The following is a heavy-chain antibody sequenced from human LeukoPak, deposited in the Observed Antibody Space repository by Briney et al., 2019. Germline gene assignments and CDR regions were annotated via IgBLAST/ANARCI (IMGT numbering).Heavy chain of an antibody. V-gene: IGHV3-30*02. CDR2: IWYDGSNK. CDR3: AKTKGAPYYYDSSGHYYFDY. J-gene: IGHJ4*02. CDR1: GFTFGSYG. Sequence: GGSLRLSCAASGFTFGSYGMHWVRQAPGKGLEWVAVIWYDGSNKYYADSVKGRFTISRDNSKNTLYLQMNSLRAEDTAVYYCAKTKGAPYYYDSSGHYYFDYWGQGTLVTVSS. D-gene: IGHD3-22*01.